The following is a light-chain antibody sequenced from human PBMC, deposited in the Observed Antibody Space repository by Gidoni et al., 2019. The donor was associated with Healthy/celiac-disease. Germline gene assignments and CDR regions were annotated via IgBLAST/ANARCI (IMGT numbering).Light chain of an antibody. V-gene: IGKV3-11*01. Sequence: EIVLTQSPATLSLSPGERATLSCRASQSVSSYLAWYQQKPGQAPRLLIYDASNRATGITARFSGSWSGTDFTLTISSLEPEDFAVYYCQQRSNWPPLITFGQGTRLEIK. CDR3: QQRSNWPPLIT. CDR2: DAS. J-gene: IGKJ5*01. CDR1: QSVSSY.